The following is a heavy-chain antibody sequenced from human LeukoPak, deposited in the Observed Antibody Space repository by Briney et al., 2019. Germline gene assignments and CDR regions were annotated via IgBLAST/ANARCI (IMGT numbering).Heavy chain of an antibody. J-gene: IGHJ5*02. D-gene: IGHD3-3*01. V-gene: IGHV1-69*05. CDR2: IIPIFGTA. Sequence: SVEVSCKASGGTFSSYAISWVRQAPGQGLEWMGGIIPIFGTANYAQKFQGRVTITTDESTSTAYMELSSLRSEDTAVYYCARDCGGITIFGVLNRNNWFDPWSQGTLVTVSP. CDR1: GGTFSSYA. CDR3: ARDCGGITIFGVLNRNNWFDP.